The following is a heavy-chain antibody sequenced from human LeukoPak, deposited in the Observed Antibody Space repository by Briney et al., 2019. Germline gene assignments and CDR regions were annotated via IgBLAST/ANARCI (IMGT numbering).Heavy chain of an antibody. Sequence: PGVSLRLSCAASGFTFDDYGMSWVRQAPGKGLEWVSGINWNGGSTGYADSVKGRFTISRDNAKNSLYLQMNSLRAEDTAVYYCARDVHDSSGYSVDYWGQGTLVTVSS. V-gene: IGHV3-20*04. J-gene: IGHJ4*02. CDR1: GFTFDDYG. CDR3: ARDVHDSSGYSVDY. D-gene: IGHD3-22*01. CDR2: INWNGGST.